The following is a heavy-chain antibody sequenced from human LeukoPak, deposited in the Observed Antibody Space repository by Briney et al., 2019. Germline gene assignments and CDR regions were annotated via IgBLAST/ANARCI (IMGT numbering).Heavy chain of an antibody. V-gene: IGHV1-2*02. CDR3: AKDAGRSNGYLDY. CDR2: INPLSGDT. CDR1: GYTFGGYY. D-gene: IGHD6-25*01. Sequence: SVKVSCKASGYTFGGYYIHWVRQAPGQGLEWMGSINPLSGDTDFAQRFQGRITMTRDTSIRTVDMELTRLTSDDTAVYFCAKDAGRSNGYLDYWGKGTLVTVSS. J-gene: IGHJ4*02.